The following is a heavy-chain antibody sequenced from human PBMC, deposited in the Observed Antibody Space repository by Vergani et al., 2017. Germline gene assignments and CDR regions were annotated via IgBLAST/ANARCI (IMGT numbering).Heavy chain of an antibody. CDR2: ISSSSSYI. V-gene: IGHV3-21*01. CDR1: GFTFSSYS. J-gene: IGHJ4*02. D-gene: IGHD2-8*01. Sequence: EVQLVESGGGLVKPGGSLRLSCAASGFTFSSYSMNWVRQAPGKGLEWVSSISSSSSYIYYADSVKGRFTISRDNAKNSLYLQMNSLRSEDTAVYYCARVSTNGKIDYWGQGTLVTVSS. CDR3: ARVSTNGKIDY.